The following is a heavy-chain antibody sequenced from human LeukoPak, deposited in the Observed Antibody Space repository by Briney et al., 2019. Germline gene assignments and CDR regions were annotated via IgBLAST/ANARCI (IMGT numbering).Heavy chain of an antibody. V-gene: IGHV3-23*01. CDR3: AKAPYSTGMDV. CDR2: ISGSGTNT. D-gene: IGHD6-13*01. Sequence: GGSLRLSCAASGFTFSNYAMSWVRQAPGKGLEWVSTISGSGTNTYYADSVKGRFTISRDNSKNTLYLQMNSLRAEDTAVYYCAKAPYSTGMDVWGLGTTVTVSS. CDR1: GFTFSNYA. J-gene: IGHJ6*02.